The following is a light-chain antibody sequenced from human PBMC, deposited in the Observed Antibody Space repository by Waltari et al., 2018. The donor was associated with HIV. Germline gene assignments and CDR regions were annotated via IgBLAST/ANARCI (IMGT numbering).Light chain of an antibody. CDR2: DVS. J-gene: IGLJ3*02. Sequence: QSALTQPASVSGSPGQSIHIPCTGISSDSRFYRYVSWYQQHPGSVPSVIIFDVSSRPSRSSDRFAGFKSGNTATLTISGLQASYEGHYYCASTTRDDTIVFGGGTKVTV. V-gene: IGLV2-14*03. CDR1: SSDSRFYRY. CDR3: ASTTRDDTIV.